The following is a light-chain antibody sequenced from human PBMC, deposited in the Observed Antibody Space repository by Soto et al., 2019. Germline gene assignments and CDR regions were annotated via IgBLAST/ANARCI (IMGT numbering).Light chain of an antibody. CDR2: DAS. V-gene: IGKV3-11*01. J-gene: IGKJ3*01. CDR3: QQRNFWPLT. CDR1: QSVSSY. Sequence: EIVLTQSPATLSLSPGERATLSCRASQSVSSYLAWYQQKPGQAPRLLIYDASNRATGLPARFSGSGSETEFTLTIDSLEPEDSAVYYCQQRNFWPLTFGPGTKVDIK.